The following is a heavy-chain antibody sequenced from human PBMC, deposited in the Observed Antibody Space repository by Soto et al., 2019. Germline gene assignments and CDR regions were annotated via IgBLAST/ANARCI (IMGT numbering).Heavy chain of an antibody. CDR1: GASISSYY. J-gene: IGHJ6*02. Sequence: PSETLSLTCTVSGASISSYYWSWIRQPPGKGLEWIGYIYYSGSTNYNPSLKSRVTISVDTSKNQFSLRLSSVTAADTAVYHCARQMFIGGMDVWGQGTTVTVSS. CDR2: IYYSGST. V-gene: IGHV4-59*08. D-gene: IGHD2-15*01. CDR3: ARQMFIGGMDV.